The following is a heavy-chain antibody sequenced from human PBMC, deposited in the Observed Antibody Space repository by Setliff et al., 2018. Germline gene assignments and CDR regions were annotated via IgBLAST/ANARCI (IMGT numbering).Heavy chain of an antibody. J-gene: IGHJ4*02. CDR3: RLWSHSYHNDY. CDR1: GGSISSHY. CDR2: SVHGGNT. V-gene: IGHV4-59*04. Sequence: PSETLSLTCTVSGGSISSHYWNWIRQPAGEGLERIGESVHGGNTTIHPSLKSRLTMSVDTSKNQFSLKPTSVTAADTAVYYCRLWSHSYHNDYWGQGTLVTVSS. D-gene: IGHD3-16*02.